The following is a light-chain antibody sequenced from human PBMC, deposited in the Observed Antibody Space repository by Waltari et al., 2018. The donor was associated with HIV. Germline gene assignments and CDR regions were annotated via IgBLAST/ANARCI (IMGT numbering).Light chain of an antibody. Sequence: AIQMTQSPFSLSASVGDRVSITCRASRGIGNDLGWYQQKPGEAPKHLIFAAARLQSGVPARFSGSVSGSDFTLTISSLQPEDFATYFCLQNYIYPPTFGQGTRLEVK. J-gene: IGKJ1*01. V-gene: IGKV1-6*01. CDR2: AAA. CDR1: RGIGND. CDR3: LQNYIYPPT.